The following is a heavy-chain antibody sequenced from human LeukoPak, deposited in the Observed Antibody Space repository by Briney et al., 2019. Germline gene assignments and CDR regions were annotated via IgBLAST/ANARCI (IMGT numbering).Heavy chain of an antibody. CDR1: GYSISSGYD. J-gene: IGHJ4*02. CDR2: IYYRRTT. D-gene: IGHD3-16*01. Sequence: SETLSLTCTVSGYSISSGYDWGWIRQPPGKGLEWIGSIYYRRTTYYNPSLKSRVTISIDTSENQLSLRLSSVTAADTAVYYCTQGAGWLIDYWGQGILVSVSS. V-gene: IGHV4-38-2*02. CDR3: TQGAGWLIDY.